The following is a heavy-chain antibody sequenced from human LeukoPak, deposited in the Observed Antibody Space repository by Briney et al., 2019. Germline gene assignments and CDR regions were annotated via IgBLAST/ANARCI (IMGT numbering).Heavy chain of an antibody. D-gene: IGHD6-19*01. CDR1: GFTFSSYA. CDR3: AKDDRHSSGWYGKGVY. Sequence: GGSLRLSCAASGFTFSSYAMSWVRQAPGKGLEWVSVIYSGGSTYYADSVKGRFTISRDNSKNTLYLQMNSLRAEDTAVYYCAKDDRHSSGWYGKGVYWGQGTLVTVSS. V-gene: IGHV3-23*03. CDR2: IYSGGST. J-gene: IGHJ4*02.